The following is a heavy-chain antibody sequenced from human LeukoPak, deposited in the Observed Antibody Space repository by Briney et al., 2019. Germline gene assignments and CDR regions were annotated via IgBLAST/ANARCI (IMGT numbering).Heavy chain of an antibody. CDR3: ATNEWSGYYFED. CDR1: GGSISSSSYY. Sequence: SETLSLTCTVSGGSISSSSYYWGWIRQPPGKGLEWIGSIYYSGSTYYNPSLKGRVTISVDTSKNQFSLRLSSVTAADTAVYYCATNEWSGYYFEDWGQGTLVPVSS. CDR2: IYYSGST. V-gene: IGHV4-39*07. J-gene: IGHJ4*02. D-gene: IGHD3-3*01.